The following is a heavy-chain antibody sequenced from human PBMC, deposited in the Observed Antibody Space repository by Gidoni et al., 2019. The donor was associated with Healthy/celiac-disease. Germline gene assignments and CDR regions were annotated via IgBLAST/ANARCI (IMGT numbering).Heavy chain of an antibody. CDR3: ARVGDYGSGTE. CDR1: GYTFTGYY. J-gene: IGHJ4*02. D-gene: IGHD3-10*01. CDR2: INPNSGGT. Sequence: QVQLVQSGAEVKKPGASVKVSCKASGYTFTGYYMHWVRQAPGQGLEWMGWINPNSGGTNYEQKFQGRVTMTRDTSISTAYMELSRLRSDDTAVYYCARVGDYGSGTEWGQGTLVTVSS. V-gene: IGHV1-2*02.